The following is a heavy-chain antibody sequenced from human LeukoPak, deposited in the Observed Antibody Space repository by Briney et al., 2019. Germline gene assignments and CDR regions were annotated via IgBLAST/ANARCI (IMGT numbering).Heavy chain of an antibody. CDR1: GDSISSGGYS. CDR3: ARILGGAPPI. J-gene: IGHJ4*02. D-gene: IGHD3-16*01. Sequence: PSETLSLTCGVSGDSISSGGYSWSWIRQPPGKGLEWIGYIYYDGSPGSTPLLTKYNPSLESRVTISMDTSEKQISLNLSAVTAADTAVYYCARILGGAPPIWGQGTLVIVSS. V-gene: IGHV4-61*08. CDR2: IYYDGSPGSTPLLT.